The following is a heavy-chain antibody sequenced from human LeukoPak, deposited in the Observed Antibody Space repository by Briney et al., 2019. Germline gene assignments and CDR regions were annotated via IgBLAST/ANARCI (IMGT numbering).Heavy chain of an antibody. Sequence: GGSLRLSCAASGFTFSSYSMNWVRQAPGKGLEWVSLISWDGGSTYYADSVKGRFTISRDNSKNSLYLQMNSLRTEDTALYYCAKAQGTSGSSPFDYWGQGTLVTVSS. V-gene: IGHV3-43*01. CDR2: ISWDGGST. CDR1: GFTFSSYS. D-gene: IGHD1-26*01. CDR3: AKAQGTSGSSPFDY. J-gene: IGHJ4*02.